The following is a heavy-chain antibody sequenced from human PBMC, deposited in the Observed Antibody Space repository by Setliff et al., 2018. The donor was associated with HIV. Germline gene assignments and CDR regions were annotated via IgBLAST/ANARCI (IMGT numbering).Heavy chain of an antibody. CDR3: ARRDGVGYCDSNSCYGIGPIDF. CDR2: ISGYNGNT. J-gene: IGHJ4*02. V-gene: IGHV1-18*01. D-gene: IGHD2-2*01. Sequence: ASVKVSCKASGYTFSSYGLTWVRQAPGQGLEWMGWISGYNGNTNYAQKLQGRVTMTTDTSTSTAYMELRSLRSDDTAVYYCARRDGVGYCDSNSCYGIGPIDFWGQGSLVTVSS. CDR1: GYTFSSYG.